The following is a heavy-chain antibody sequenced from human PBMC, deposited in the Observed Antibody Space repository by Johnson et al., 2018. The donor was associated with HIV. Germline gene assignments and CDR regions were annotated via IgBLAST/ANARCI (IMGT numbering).Heavy chain of an antibody. V-gene: IGHV3-33*06. CDR3: AKGERKGKPDLDAFDI. CDR2: IWYDGSNK. J-gene: IGHJ3*02. Sequence: QVQLVESGGGVVQPGRSLRLSCAASGFTFSSYGMHWVRQAPGKGLEWVAVIWYDGSNKYYADSVKGRFTISRDNPKNTLYLQMNSLRAEDTAVYYCAKGERKGKPDLDAFDIWGQVTMVTVSS. CDR1: GFTFSSYG. D-gene: IGHD1-26*01.